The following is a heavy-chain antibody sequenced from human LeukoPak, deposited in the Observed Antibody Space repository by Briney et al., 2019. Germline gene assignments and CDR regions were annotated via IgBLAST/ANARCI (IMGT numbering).Heavy chain of an antibody. Sequence: SETLSLTCTVSGGSTSSGNYYWSWIRQPAGKGLEWIGRIYTSGSANYNPSLESRVTMSVDTSKNQFSLKLSSVTAADTAVYYCARVSLVRGAPDYYFDYWGQGTLVTVSS. CDR2: IYTSGSA. J-gene: IGHJ4*02. V-gene: IGHV4-61*02. CDR1: GGSTSSGNYY. CDR3: ARVSLVRGAPDYYFDY. D-gene: IGHD3-10*01.